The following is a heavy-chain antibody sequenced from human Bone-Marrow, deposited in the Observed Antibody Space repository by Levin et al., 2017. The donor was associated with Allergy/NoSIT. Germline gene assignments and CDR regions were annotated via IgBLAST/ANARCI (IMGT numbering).Heavy chain of an antibody. J-gene: IGHJ6*02. D-gene: IGHD2-15*01. V-gene: IGHV3-23*01. CDR2: ISGGGGDT. CDR3: AKRRFIVVAAARDHFYYTGMDV. Sequence: GESLKISCAASGFTFSSYAMSWVRQSAGRGLEWVSGISGGGGDTYYTDSVKGRFTISRDNSKNTLFLQMNRLRAEDTAIYYCAKRRFIVVAAARDHFYYTGMDVWGQGTTVTVSS. CDR1: GFTFSSYA.